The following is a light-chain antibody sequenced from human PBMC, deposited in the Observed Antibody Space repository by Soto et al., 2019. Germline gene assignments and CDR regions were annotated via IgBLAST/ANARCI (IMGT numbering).Light chain of an antibody. J-gene: IGKJ4*01. CDR1: QGISSS. V-gene: IGKV1-9*01. CDR3: QQVNSYPLT. Sequence: DIQLTQSPSFLSASVGERVTITCRASQGISSSLAWYQQTPGKAPKFLIYAASTLQSGVPARFSGSGSGTDFTLTVSSLQPEDFATYYCQQVNSYPLTFGGGTKVDIK. CDR2: AAS.